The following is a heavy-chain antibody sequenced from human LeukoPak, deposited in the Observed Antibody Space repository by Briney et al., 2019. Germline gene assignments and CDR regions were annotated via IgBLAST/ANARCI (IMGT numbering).Heavy chain of an antibody. Sequence: ASVKVSCKASGYTFTGYYMHWVRQAPGKGLEWMGWINPNSGGTNYAQKFQGRVTMTRDTSISTAYMELSRLRSDDTAVYYCARGPARGYTRWFDYWGQGTLVTVSS. CDR2: INPNSGGT. V-gene: IGHV1-2*02. J-gene: IGHJ5*01. CDR1: GYTFTGYY. CDR3: ARGPARGYTRWFDY. D-gene: IGHD3-10*01.